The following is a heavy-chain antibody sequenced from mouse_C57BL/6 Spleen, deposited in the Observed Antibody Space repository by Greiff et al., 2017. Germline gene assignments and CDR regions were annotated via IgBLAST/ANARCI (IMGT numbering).Heavy chain of an antibody. V-gene: IGHV1-62-2*01. J-gene: IGHJ1*03. Sequence: QVHVQQSGAELVKPGASVKLSCKASGYTFTEYTIHWVKQRPGQGLEWIGWFYPGSGSIKYNEKFKDKATLTADKSSSTVYMELSRLTSEDSAVYFCARREEGYSETWDFDVWGTGTTVTVAS. D-gene: IGHD2-12*01. CDR2: FYPGSGSI. CDR3: ARREEGYSETWDFDV. CDR1: GYTFTEYT.